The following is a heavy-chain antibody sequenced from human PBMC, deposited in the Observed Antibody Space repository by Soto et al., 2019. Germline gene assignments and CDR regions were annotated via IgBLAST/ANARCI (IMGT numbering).Heavy chain of an antibody. CDR2: INPDNGNT. CDR3: ARGIATGQLEP. Sequence: GASVKVSCKASGYTFTRYTMNWVRQAPGQRLEWMGWINPDNGNTKSSQKFQDRVIITRDTSASTAYMDLSSLRSEDTAVYYCARGIATGQLEPWGQGTLVTAPQ. CDR1: GYTFTRYT. J-gene: IGHJ5*02. V-gene: IGHV1-3*01. D-gene: IGHD2-15*01.